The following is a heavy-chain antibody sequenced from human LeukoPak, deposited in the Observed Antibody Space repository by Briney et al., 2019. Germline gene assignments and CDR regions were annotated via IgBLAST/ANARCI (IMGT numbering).Heavy chain of an antibody. CDR2: INSDEITT. Sequence: HSGGSLRLSCVASAFTFRDYWMHWVRQAPGKGLVWVSRINSDEITTTYADSVKGRFTISRDNAKNTLYLQMNSLRAEDTAIYYCARGKPAMSYFDGWGQGALVTVSS. CDR3: ARGKPAMSYFDG. J-gene: IGHJ4*02. CDR1: AFTFRDYW. V-gene: IGHV3-74*01.